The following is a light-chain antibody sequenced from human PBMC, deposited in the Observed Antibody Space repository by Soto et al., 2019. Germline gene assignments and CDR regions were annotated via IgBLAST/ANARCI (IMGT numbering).Light chain of an antibody. J-gene: IGLJ3*02. V-gene: IGLV2-14*01. CDR1: NSDVGGYDY. CDR3: SSVTSSNTWV. Sequence: QSALTQPASVSGSPGQSITISCTGTNSDVGGYDYVSWYQHYPGKAPKLLIYQVNNRPSGVSSRFSGSKSGNTASLTFSGLQAEDEDDYSCSSVTSSNTWVFGGGTKLTVL. CDR2: QVN.